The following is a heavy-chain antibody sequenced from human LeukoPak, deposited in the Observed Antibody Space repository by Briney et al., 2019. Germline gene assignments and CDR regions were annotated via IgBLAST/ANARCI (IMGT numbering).Heavy chain of an antibody. CDR2: INPNSGGT. D-gene: IGHD6-19*01. CDR3: ARLRRSSGWYYFDY. CDR1: GYTFTGYY. J-gene: IGHJ4*02. V-gene: IGHV1-2*02. Sequence: GASVKVSCKASGYTFTGYYMHWVRQAPGQGLEWMGWINPNSGGTNYTQKFQGRVTMTRDTSISTAYMELSRLRSDDTAVYYCARLRRSSGWYYFDYWGQGTLVTVSS.